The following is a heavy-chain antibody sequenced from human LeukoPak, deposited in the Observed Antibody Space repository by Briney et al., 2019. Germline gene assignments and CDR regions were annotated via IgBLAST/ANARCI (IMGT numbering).Heavy chain of an antibody. V-gene: IGHV3-21*01. CDR3: ARYCSSTSCYQVIDY. J-gene: IGHJ4*02. CDR1: GFTFSSYS. Sequence: GGSLRLSCAASGFTFSSYSMNWVRQAPGKGLEWVSSISSSSSYIYYADSVKGRFTISRDNAKNSLYLQMNSLRAEDTAVYYCARYCSSTSCYQVIDYWGQGTLVTVSS. CDR2: ISSSSSYI. D-gene: IGHD2-2*01.